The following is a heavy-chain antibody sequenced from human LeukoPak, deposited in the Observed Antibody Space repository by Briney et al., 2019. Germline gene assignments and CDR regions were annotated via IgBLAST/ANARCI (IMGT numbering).Heavy chain of an antibody. CDR2: ISYDGSNK. Sequence: PGGSLRLSCAASGFAFSSYAMSWVRQAPGKGLEWVAVISYDGSNKDNVDSVKGRFTISRDNSKNTLYLKMNSLRTEDTAVYYCARGKALWFGKLFIPGYYMDVWGKGTTVTVSS. CDR3: ARGKALWFGKLFIPGYYMDV. J-gene: IGHJ6*03. V-gene: IGHV3-30*04. D-gene: IGHD3-10*01. CDR1: GFAFSSYA.